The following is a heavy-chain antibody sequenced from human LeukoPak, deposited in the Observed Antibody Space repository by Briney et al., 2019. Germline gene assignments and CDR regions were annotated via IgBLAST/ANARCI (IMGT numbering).Heavy chain of an antibody. CDR2: IYYSGST. CDR1: GGSISSYY. D-gene: IGHD2-15*01. CDR3: ARGSTTDIVVVVAAEYPYYFDY. V-gene: IGHV4-59*12. Sequence: SETLSLTCTVSGGSISSYYWNWIRQSPGKGLEWIGNIYYSGSTNYNPSLKSRVTMSVDTSKNQFSLKLSSVTAADTAVYYCARGSTTDIVVVVAAEYPYYFDYWGQGTLVTVSS. J-gene: IGHJ4*02.